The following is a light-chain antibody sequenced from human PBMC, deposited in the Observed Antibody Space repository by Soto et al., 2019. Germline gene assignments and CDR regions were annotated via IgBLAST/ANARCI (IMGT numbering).Light chain of an antibody. CDR2: DTS. J-gene: IGKJ4*01. Sequence: EIMLTQSPATLPLSPGERVTLSCRASQSVSIYLAWYQQKPGQAPRLLIYDTSNRATGIPARFSGSGSGTDFTLTISSLEPEDFAVYYCQHRSNWPPTFGGGTKVEIK. CDR1: QSVSIY. V-gene: IGKV3-11*01. CDR3: QHRSNWPPT.